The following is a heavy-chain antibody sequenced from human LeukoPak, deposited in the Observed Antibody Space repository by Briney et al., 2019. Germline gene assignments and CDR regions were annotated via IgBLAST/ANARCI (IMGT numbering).Heavy chain of an antibody. V-gene: IGHV4-59*08. CDR2: IYYSGST. D-gene: IGHD3-3*01. CDR3: ARQSVRLLEWLSLPDAFDI. Sequence: SETLSLTCTVSGGSISSYYWSWIRQPPGKGLEWIGYIYYSGSTNYNPSLKSRVTISVDTSKNQFSLKLSSVTAADTAVYYCARQSVRLLEWLSLPDAFDIWGQGTMVTVSS. J-gene: IGHJ3*02. CDR1: GGSISSYY.